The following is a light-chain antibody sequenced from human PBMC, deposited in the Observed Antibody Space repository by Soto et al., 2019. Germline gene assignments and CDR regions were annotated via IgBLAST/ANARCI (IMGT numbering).Light chain of an antibody. CDR2: DAS. V-gene: IGKV3-11*01. Sequence: IVLTQSPGTLSLSPWERATLSCRASQSVSSYLAWYQQKPGQAPRLLIYDASNRATGIPARFSGSGSGTDFTLTISSLEPEDFAVYYCQQRSNWPVITFGQGTRLEI. CDR3: QQRSNWPVIT. J-gene: IGKJ5*01. CDR1: QSVSSY.